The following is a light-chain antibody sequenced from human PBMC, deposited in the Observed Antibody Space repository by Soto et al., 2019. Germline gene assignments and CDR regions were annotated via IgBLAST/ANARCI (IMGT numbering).Light chain of an antibody. CDR3: QKYKGPPIS. V-gene: IGKV1-27*01. CDR2: PAY. Sequence: DMQMTQYPPSLSAFVGDRVTITCRASQGLGNYLAWYQQKPGKAPKLLIYPAYVLQSGDPSRFSGSGSGTDFALTINGLQPEDVATFYCQKYKGPPISLGGGTKVDI. J-gene: IGKJ4*01. CDR1: QGLGNY.